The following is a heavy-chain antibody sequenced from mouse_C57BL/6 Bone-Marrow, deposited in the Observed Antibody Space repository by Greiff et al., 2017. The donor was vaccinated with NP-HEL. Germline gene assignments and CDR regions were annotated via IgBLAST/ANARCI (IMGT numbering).Heavy chain of an antibody. J-gene: IGHJ2*01. CDR3: GRKIYYGSSYDY. Sequence: EVKLVESGGGLVKPGGSLKLSCAASGFTFSDYGMHWVRQAPEKGLEWVAYISSGNSTIYYADTVKGRFTISRDNAKNTLFLQMTSLRSEDTAMYYCGRKIYYGSSYDYWGQGTTLTVSS. V-gene: IGHV5-17*01. CDR1: GFTFSDYG. CDR2: ISSGNSTI. D-gene: IGHD1-1*01.